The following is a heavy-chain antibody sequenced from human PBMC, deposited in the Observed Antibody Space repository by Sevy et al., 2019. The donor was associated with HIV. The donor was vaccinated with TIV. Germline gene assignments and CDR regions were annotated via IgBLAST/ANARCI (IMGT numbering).Heavy chain of an antibody. J-gene: IGHJ4*02. D-gene: IGHD6-13*01. CDR1: GFTFSSYS. CDR2: ISSSSSTI. V-gene: IGHV3-48*01. Sequence: GGSLRLSCAASGFTFSSYSMNWVRQAPGKGLEWVSYISSSSSTIYYADSVKGRFTISRDNSKNTLYLQMNSLRAEDTAVYYCAKDLSSSWYADYYFDYWGQGTLVTVSS. CDR3: AKDLSSSWYADYYFDY.